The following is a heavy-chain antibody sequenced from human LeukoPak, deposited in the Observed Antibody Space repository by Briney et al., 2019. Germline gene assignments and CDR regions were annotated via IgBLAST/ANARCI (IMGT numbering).Heavy chain of an antibody. CDR2: INHSGST. V-gene: IGHV4-34*01. Sequence: PSETLSLTCAVYGGSFSGYYWSWIRQPPGKGLEWIGEINHSGSTNYNPSLKSRVTISVDTSKNQFSLKLSSATAADTAVYYCARGDILTGYYLIGYWGQGTLVTVSS. CDR3: ARGDILTGYYLIGY. J-gene: IGHJ4*02. D-gene: IGHD3-9*01. CDR1: GGSFSGYY.